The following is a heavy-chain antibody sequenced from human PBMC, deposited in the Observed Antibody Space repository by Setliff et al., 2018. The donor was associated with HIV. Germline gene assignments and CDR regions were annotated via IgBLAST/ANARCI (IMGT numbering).Heavy chain of an antibody. D-gene: IGHD2-15*01. CDR3: ARDPEFTRAPDY. CDR2: ISAYNGNT. J-gene: IGHJ4*02. CDR1: GYTFTSYG. Sequence: ASVKVSCKASGYTFTSYGISWVRKATGQGLEWMGWISAYNGNTNYAQKLQGRVTMTTDTSTSTAYMELRSLRSDDTAVYYCARDPEFTRAPDYWGQGTLVTVSS. V-gene: IGHV1-18*01.